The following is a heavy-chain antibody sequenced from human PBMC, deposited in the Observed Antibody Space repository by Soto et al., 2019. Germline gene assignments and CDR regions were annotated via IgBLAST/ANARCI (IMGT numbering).Heavy chain of an antibody. CDR2: ISAYNGNT. CDR1: GYTFTSYG. J-gene: IGHJ5*02. D-gene: IGHD6-13*01. CDR3: ARDGSRGSSSWYAEDSAPSVIHIPNLLQSLP. Sequence: AASVKVSCKASGYTFTSYGISWVRQAPGQGLEWMGWISAYNGNTNYAQKLQGRVTMTTDTSTSTAYMELRSLRSDDTAVYYCARDGSRGSSSWYAEDSAPSVIHIPNLLQSLPWG. V-gene: IGHV1-18*01.